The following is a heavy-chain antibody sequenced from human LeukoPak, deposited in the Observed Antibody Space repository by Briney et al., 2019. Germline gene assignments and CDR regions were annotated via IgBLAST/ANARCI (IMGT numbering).Heavy chain of an antibody. Sequence: SETLSLTCTVSGGSISSYYWSWIRQPAGKGLEWIGRIYTSGSTNYNPSLKSRVTMSVDTSKNQFSLKLSSVTAADTAVYYCARDLHYYGSGRTYYYMDVWGKGTTVTVSS. CDR2: IYTSGST. CDR1: GGSISSYY. V-gene: IGHV4-4*07. J-gene: IGHJ6*03. D-gene: IGHD3-10*01. CDR3: ARDLHYYGSGRTYYYMDV.